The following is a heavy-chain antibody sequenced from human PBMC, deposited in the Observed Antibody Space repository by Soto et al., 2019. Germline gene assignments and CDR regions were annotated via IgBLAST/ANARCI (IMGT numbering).Heavy chain of an antibody. CDR2: IYWDDDK. CDR3: AHVDEYYDILTGYSVFDP. D-gene: IGHD3-9*01. V-gene: IGHV2-5*02. J-gene: IGHJ5*02. Sequence: QITLKESGPTLVKPTQTLTLTCTFSGFSLSTSGVGVGWIRQPPGKALEWLALIYWDDDKRYSPSLKSRLTITKDTSKNQVVLTMTNMDPVDTATYYCAHVDEYYDILTGYSVFDPWGQGTLVTVSS. CDR1: GFSLSTSGVG.